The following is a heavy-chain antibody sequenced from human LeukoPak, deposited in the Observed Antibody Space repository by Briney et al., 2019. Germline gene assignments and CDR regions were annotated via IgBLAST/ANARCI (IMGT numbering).Heavy chain of an antibody. Sequence: PGGSLRLSCAASGFTFSSYWMHWVRQAPGKGLVWVSRINSDGSSTSYADSVKGRFTISRDNAKNTLYLQMISLRAEDTAVYYCARAARGAAAGTVEFDYWGQGTLVTVSS. V-gene: IGHV3-74*01. CDR1: GFTFSSYW. J-gene: IGHJ4*02. CDR3: ARAARGAAAGTVEFDY. D-gene: IGHD6-13*01. CDR2: INSDGSST.